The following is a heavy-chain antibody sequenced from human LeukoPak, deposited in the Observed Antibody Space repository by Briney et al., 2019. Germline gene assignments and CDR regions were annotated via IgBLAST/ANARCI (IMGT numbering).Heavy chain of an antibody. CDR3: ARDPSTSRWYFDY. Sequence: PGRSLRLSCAASGFTFSNYGMHRVRQAPGKGVEGVAVIWYDGSNTYYADSVKGRFTISRDDSKNTLYLQMNSLRAEDTAVYYCARDPSTSRWYFDYWGQGTLVTVSS. J-gene: IGHJ4*02. V-gene: IGHV3-33*01. CDR2: IWYDGSNT. D-gene: IGHD2/OR15-2a*01. CDR1: GFTFSNYG.